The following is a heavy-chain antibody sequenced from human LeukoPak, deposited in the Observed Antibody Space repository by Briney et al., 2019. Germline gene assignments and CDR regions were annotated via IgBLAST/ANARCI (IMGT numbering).Heavy chain of an antibody. V-gene: IGHV4-59*01. Sequence: KTSETLSLICIVSGDSISTYYWSWIRQPPGKGLEWIGYVYYTGSTNYNPSLKSRVTISVDTSKNQFSLKLSSVTAADTAVYYCARVPYGSGSYYKRDYFDYWGQGTLVTVSS. CDR2: VYYTGST. CDR3: ARVPYGSGSYYKRDYFDY. J-gene: IGHJ4*02. CDR1: GDSISTYY. D-gene: IGHD3-10*01.